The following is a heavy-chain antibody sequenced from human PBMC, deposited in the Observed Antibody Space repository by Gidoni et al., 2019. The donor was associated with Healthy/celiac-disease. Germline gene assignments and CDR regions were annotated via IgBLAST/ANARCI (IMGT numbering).Heavy chain of an antibody. CDR3: ASAGEPNYYYYGMDV. J-gene: IGHJ6*02. V-gene: IGHV4-61*01. CDR1: GGSVSSGSYY. D-gene: IGHD3-10*01. CDR2: IYYSGST. Sequence: QVQLQESGPGLVKPSETLSLTCTVSGGSVSSGSYYWSWIRPPPGKGLEWLGYIYYSGSTNYNPSLKSRVTISVDTSKNQFSLKLSSVTAADTAVYYCASAGEPNYYYYGMDVWGQGTTVTVSS.